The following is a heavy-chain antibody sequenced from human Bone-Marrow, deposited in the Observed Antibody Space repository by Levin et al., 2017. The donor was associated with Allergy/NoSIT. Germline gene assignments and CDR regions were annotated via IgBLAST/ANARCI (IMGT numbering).Heavy chain of an antibody. CDR2: ISASGGST. CDR1: GFTFTTYA. Sequence: GESLKISCTASGFTFTTYALSWVRQAPGKGLEWVSVISASGGSTDYADSVKGRFTISRDNSKNTLYLQMNSLRADDTAVYYCAKGPFSSSSRGYYFDYWGQGTLVTVSS. V-gene: IGHV3-23*01. CDR3: AKGPFSSSSRGYYFDY. D-gene: IGHD6-6*01. J-gene: IGHJ4*02.